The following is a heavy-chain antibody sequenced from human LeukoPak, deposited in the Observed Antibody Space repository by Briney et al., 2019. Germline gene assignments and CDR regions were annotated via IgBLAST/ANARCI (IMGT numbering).Heavy chain of an antibody. CDR1: GGSISSGGYY. J-gene: IGHJ4*02. V-gene: IGHV4-30-2*01. Sequence: PSQTLSLTCTVSGGSISSGGYYWSWIRQPPGKGLEWIGYIYHSGSTYYNPSLKSRVTISVDRSKNQFSLKLSSVTAADTAVYYCARATLLWFGYWGQGTLVTVSS. D-gene: IGHD3-10*01. CDR2: IYHSGST. CDR3: ARATLLWFGY.